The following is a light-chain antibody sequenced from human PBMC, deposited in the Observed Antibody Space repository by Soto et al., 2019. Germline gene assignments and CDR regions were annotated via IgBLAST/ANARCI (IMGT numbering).Light chain of an antibody. CDR3: QQYNSSSFT. CDR2: DAS. CDR1: QSISNW. Sequence: DIQMTQSPSTMSTSVGERVTITCRASQSISNWLAWYQQKPGKVPKLLIYDASSLESGVPSRFSGSGSGTEFSLTIGSLQPEDFATYHCQQYNSSSFTFGPGTKVDLK. J-gene: IGKJ3*01. V-gene: IGKV1-5*01.